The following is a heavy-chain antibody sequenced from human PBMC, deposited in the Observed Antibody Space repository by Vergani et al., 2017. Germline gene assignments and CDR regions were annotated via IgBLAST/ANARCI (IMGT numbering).Heavy chain of an antibody. Sequence: EVQLLESGGGLVQPGGSLRLSCAASGFTFSSYAMSWVRQAPGKGLEWVSAISGSGGSTYYADSVKGRFTISRDNSKNTLYLQMNSLRAEDTAVYYCAKGGEYSGYDPYYYMDVWGKGTTVTVSS. CDR1: GFTFSSYA. J-gene: IGHJ6*03. D-gene: IGHD5-12*01. CDR2: ISGSGGST. V-gene: IGHV3-23*01. CDR3: AKGGEYSGYDPYYYMDV.